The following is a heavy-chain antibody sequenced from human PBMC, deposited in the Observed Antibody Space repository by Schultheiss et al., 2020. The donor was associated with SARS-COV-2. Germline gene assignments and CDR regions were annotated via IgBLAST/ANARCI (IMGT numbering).Heavy chain of an antibody. V-gene: IGHV4-39*01. D-gene: IGHD2-15*01. CDR2: IYLSGSPSFSPS. CDR1: GASIASSGFY. J-gene: IGHJ4*02. CDR3: ARHGYCSGGSCYSYYLDY. Sequence: SETLSLTCTVSGASIASSGFYWGWIRQSPGKGLEWIGNIYLSGSPSFSPSYYNPSLKSRVTISLDAPKRQFSLHLRSVTAADTAVYYCARHGYCSGGSCYSYYLDYWGQGTLVTVSS.